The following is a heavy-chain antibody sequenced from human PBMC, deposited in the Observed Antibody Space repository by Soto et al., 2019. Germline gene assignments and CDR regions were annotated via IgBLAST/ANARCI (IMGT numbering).Heavy chain of an antibody. V-gene: IGHV1-2*02. CDR2: INPSSGRT. Sequence: DSVKVSCKASGHTFTGYYVHWVRQAPGQGLEWMGWINPSSGRTNYAQKFQGRVTMTRDTSISTAYMELSRLRSDDTAVYYCARGCFRKYFVCHVGYWGQGTPVTLSS. CDR1: GHTFTGYY. CDR3: ARGCFRKYFVCHVGY. D-gene: IGHD3-16*01. J-gene: IGHJ4*02.